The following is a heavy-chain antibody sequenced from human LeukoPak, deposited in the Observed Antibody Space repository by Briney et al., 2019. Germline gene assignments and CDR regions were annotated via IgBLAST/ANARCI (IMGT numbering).Heavy chain of an antibody. CDR2: ISSSSSTI. CDR1: GFTFSSYS. CDR3: ARDGGALIRGKGYYYGMDV. J-gene: IGHJ6*02. D-gene: IGHD3-16*01. Sequence: GGSLRLSCAASGFTFSSYSMSWVRQAPGKGLEWVSYISSSSSTIYYADSVKGRFTISRDNAKNSLYLQMNSLRDEDTAVYYCARDGGALIRGKGYYYGMDVWGQGTTVTVSS. V-gene: IGHV3-48*02.